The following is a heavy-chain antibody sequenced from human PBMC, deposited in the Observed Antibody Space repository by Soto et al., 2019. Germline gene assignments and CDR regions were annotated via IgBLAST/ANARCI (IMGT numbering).Heavy chain of an antibody. J-gene: IGHJ6*02. D-gene: IGHD3-22*01. V-gene: IGHV3-33*01. CDR3: ARDEEDYYDSSDTPYYYGMDV. Sequence: GGSLRLSCAASGFTFSSYGMHWVRQAPGKGLEWVAVIWYDGSNKYYADSVKGRFTISRDNSKNTLYLQMNSLRAEDTAVYYCARDEEDYYDSSDTPYYYGMDVWGQGTTVTVSS. CDR1: GFTFSSYG. CDR2: IWYDGSNK.